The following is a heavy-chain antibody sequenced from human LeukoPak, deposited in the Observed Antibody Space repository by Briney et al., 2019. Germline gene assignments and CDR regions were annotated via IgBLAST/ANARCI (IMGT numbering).Heavy chain of an antibody. Sequence: SETLSLTCTVSGGSISSSSYYWGWIRQPPGKGLEWIGSIYYSGSTYYNPSLKSRVTISVDTSKNQFSLKLSSVTAADTAVYYCARDTYYYDSSHDAFDIWGQGTMVTVSS. D-gene: IGHD3-22*01. V-gene: IGHV4-39*07. CDR3: ARDTYYYDSSHDAFDI. CDR2: IYYSGST. J-gene: IGHJ3*02. CDR1: GGSISSSSYY.